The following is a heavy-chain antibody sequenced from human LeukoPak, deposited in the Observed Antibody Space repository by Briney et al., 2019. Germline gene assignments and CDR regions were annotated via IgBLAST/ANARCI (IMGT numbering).Heavy chain of an antibody. CDR2: ITYSGST. Sequence: PSETLSLTCTVSGGSISSSSYYWGWIRQPPGKGLEWIGSITYSGSTYYNPSLRSRVAFSVDTAKNHFSLRLYSVTAADTAVYYCARHWLSVASGTLGWDVRLGSQSLGGDRRTRPRFDPWGQGTLVTVSS. J-gene: IGHJ5*02. D-gene: IGHD3-3*01. CDR3: ARHWLSVASGTLGWDVRLGSQSLGGDRRTRPRFDP. V-gene: IGHV4-39*01. CDR1: GGSISSSSYY.